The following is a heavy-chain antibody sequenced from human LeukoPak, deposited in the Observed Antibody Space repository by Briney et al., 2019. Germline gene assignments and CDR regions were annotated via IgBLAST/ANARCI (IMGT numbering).Heavy chain of an antibody. J-gene: IGHJ6*03. CDR2: ISYDGSNK. D-gene: IGHD3-10*01. CDR3: AKDSGLLWIGENYYYMDV. CDR1: AFTFRSYA. Sequence: PGRSLRLSCAASAFTFRSYAMHWVRQAPGKGLDWVAVISYDGSNKYYADSVKGRFTISRDNSKTTLYLQMNSLRAEDTAVYYCAKDSGLLWIGENYYYMDVWGKGTTVTISS. V-gene: IGHV3-30*04.